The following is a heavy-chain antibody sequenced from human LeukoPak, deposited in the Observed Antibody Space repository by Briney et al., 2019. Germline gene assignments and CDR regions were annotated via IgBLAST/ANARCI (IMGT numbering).Heavy chain of an antibody. CDR3: TRARGITMIVVDL. CDR1: GYTFTSNA. J-gene: IGHJ5*02. Sequence: ASVKVSCKASGYTFTSNAISWVRQAPGQGLEWMGWISAYNGNTNYAQNLQGRVTLTTDTSTSTAYMELRSLRSDDTAVYYCTRARGITMIVVDLWGQGTLVTVSS. V-gene: IGHV1-18*01. CDR2: ISAYNGNT. D-gene: IGHD3-22*01.